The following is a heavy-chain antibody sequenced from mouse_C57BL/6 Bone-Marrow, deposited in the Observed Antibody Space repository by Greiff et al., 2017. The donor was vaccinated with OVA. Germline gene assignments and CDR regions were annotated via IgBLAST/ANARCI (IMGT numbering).Heavy chain of an antibody. Sequence: VQLKESGGDLVKPGGSLKLSCAASGFTFSSYGMSWVRQTPDKRLEWVATISSGGSYTYYPDSVKGRFTISRDNAKNTLYLQMSSLKSEDTAMYYCARQDGYDFDYWGQGTTLTVSS. CDR3: ARQDGYDFDY. J-gene: IGHJ2*01. V-gene: IGHV5-6*01. CDR2: ISSGGSYT. D-gene: IGHD2-2*01. CDR1: GFTFSSYG.